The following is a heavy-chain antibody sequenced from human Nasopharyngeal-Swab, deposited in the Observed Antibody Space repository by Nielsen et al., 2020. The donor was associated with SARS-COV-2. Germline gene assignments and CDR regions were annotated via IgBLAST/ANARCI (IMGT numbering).Heavy chain of an antibody. CDR1: GFTFSSYS. CDR3: ARGRGGFGYGDYVDY. Sequence: GESLKISCAASGFTFSSYSMNWVRQAPGKGLEWVSVIYSGASTYYADSVKGRFTISRDNSKNTLYLQMNSLRAEDTAVYYCARGRGGFGYGDYVDYWGQGTLVTVSS. V-gene: IGHV3-53*01. D-gene: IGHD4-17*01. J-gene: IGHJ4*02. CDR2: IYSGAST.